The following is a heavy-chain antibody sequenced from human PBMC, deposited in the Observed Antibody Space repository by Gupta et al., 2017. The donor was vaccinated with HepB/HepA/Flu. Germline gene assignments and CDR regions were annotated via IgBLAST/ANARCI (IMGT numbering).Heavy chain of an antibody. CDR1: GFTFDDYA. V-gene: IGHV3-9*01. J-gene: IGHJ4*02. Sequence: EVQLVESGGGLVQPGGSLRLSCAASGFTFDDYAMHWVRQAPGKGLEWVSGINWNSRSIGYGDSGNGRFTISRDNAKKSLFLQMNSLRIEEKALYYCAKDISPLREDSGAADYCGQLALVTVSS. D-gene: IGHD1-26*01. CDR3: AKDISPLREDSGAADY. CDR2: INWNSRSI.